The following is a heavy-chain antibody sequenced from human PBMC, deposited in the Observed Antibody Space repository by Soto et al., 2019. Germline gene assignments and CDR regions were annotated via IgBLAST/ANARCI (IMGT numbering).Heavy chain of an antibody. CDR3: ASSNIAAAGFYYYGMDV. V-gene: IGHV4-4*02. D-gene: IGHD6-13*01. CDR2: IYYSGST. J-gene: IGHJ6*02. CDR1: GVSISSHD. Sequence: SETLSLTCAVSGVSISSHDWWTWVRQPPGKGLEWIGYIYYSGSTNYNPSLKSRVTISVDTSKNQFSLKLSSVTAADTAVYYCASSNIAAAGFYYYGMDVWGRGTTVT.